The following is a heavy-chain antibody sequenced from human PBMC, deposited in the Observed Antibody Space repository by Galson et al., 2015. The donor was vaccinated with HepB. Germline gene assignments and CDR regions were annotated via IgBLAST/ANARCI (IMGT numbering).Heavy chain of an antibody. CDR1: GFTFSSYG. V-gene: IGHV3-33*01. J-gene: IGHJ4*02. Sequence: SLRLSCAASGFTFSSYGMHWVRQAPGKGLEWVAVIWYDGSNKYYADSVKGRFTISRDNSKNTLYLQMNSLRAEDTAVYYCARDGYDFWSGYYTMGYFDYWGQGTLVTVSS. D-gene: IGHD3-3*01. CDR3: ARDGYDFWSGYYTMGYFDY. CDR2: IWYDGSNK.